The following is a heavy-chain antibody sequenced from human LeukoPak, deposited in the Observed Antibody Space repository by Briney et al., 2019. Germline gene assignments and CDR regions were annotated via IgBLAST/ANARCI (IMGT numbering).Heavy chain of an antibody. D-gene: IGHD4-17*01. Sequence: SETLSLTCAVSGGSISSGGYSWSWIRQPPGKGLEWIGYIYHSGSTYYNPSLKSRVTISVDRSKNQFSLRLSSVTAADTAVYYCARGGYGDYRSNFDYWGQGTLVTVSS. J-gene: IGHJ4*02. CDR2: IYHSGST. CDR1: GGSISSGGYS. CDR3: ARGGYGDYRSNFDY. V-gene: IGHV4-30-2*01.